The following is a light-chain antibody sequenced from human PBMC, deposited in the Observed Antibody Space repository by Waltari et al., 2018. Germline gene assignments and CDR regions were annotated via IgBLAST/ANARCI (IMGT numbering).Light chain of an antibody. J-gene: IGLJ3*02. Sequence: SYVLTQPLSVSVAPGQTARITCGGNNIGTNSVHWFQQKPGQAPVLLIYYDSDRPSGIPERISGSKSGNTATLTISRVEAGDEADFYCQVWDSSTDHWVFGGGTKLTVL. CDR2: YDS. V-gene: IGLV3-21*01. CDR3: QVWDSSTDHWV. CDR1: NIGTNS.